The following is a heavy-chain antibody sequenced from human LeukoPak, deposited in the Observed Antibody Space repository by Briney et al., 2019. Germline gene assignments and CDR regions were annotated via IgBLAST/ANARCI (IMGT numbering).Heavy chain of an antibody. J-gene: IGHJ4*02. D-gene: IGHD5-18*01. Sequence: PSETLSLTCTVSGGSISSGDYYWSWIRQPPGKGLEWIGYIYYSGSTYYNPSLKSRVTISVDRSKNQFSLKLSSVTAADTAVYYCARVGVDTAMGRDYYAFDYWGQGTLVTVSS. CDR2: IYYSGST. V-gene: IGHV4-30-4*01. CDR3: ARVGVDTAMGRDYYAFDY. CDR1: GGSISSGDYY.